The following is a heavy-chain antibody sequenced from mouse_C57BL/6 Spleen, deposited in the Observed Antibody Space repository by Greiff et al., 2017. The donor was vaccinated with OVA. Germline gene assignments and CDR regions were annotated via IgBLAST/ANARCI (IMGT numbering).Heavy chain of an antibody. CDR1: GFTFSDYG. J-gene: IGHJ2*01. D-gene: IGHD1-1*01. V-gene: IGHV5-17*01. Sequence: EVKVVESGGGLVKPGGSLKLSCAASGFTFSDYGMHWVRQAPEKGLEWVAYISSGSSTIYYADTVKGRFTISRDNAKNTLFLQMTSLRSEDTAMYYCARHYGQVVGDYFDYWGQGTTLTVSS. CDR3: ARHYGQVVGDYFDY. CDR2: ISSGSSTI.